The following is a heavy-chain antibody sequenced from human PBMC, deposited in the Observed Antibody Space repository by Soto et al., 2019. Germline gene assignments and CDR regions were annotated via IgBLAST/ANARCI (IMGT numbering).Heavy chain of an antibody. Sequence: QVQLVQSGAEVKKPGSSVKVSCKASGGTFSRYTFTWVRQAPGQGLEWMGKIIPILGIPNYAQKFQGRVTITADKSTTTAYMEPSSLRSEDTAIYYCAAPDYNDGRGPYPFVGVDVWGPGTTVTVSS. V-gene: IGHV1-69*02. J-gene: IGHJ6*02. CDR3: AAPDYNDGRGPYPFVGVDV. CDR2: IIPILGIP. D-gene: IGHD3-22*01. CDR1: GGTFSRYT.